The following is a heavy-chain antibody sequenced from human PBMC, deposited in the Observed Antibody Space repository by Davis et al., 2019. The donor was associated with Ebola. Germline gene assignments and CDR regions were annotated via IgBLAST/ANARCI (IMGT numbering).Heavy chain of an antibody. Sequence: PSETLSLTCTVSGGSISSYYWSWIRQPPGKGLEWIGYIYYSGSTNYNPSLKSRVTISVDTSKNQFSLKLSSVTAADTAVYYCAREPPGGWFDPWGQGTLVTVSS. V-gene: IGHV4-59*01. CDR1: GGSISSYY. CDR2: IYYSGST. J-gene: IGHJ5*02. CDR3: AREPPGGWFDP. D-gene: IGHD3-10*01.